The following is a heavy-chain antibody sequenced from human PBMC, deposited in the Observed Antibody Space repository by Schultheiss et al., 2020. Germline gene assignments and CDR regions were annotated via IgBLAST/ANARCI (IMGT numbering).Heavy chain of an antibody. D-gene: IGHD3-10*01. V-gene: IGHV4-61*01. CDR2: IYYSGST. Sequence: SETLSLTCTVSGDSVSSGSYYWSWIRQPPGKGLEWIGHIYYSGSTNYNPSLKSRVTISVDTSKNQFSLKLSSVTAADTAVYYCARWFGELYYGMDVWGQGTTVTVSS. CDR1: GDSVSSGSYY. CDR3: ARWFGELYYGMDV. J-gene: IGHJ6*02.